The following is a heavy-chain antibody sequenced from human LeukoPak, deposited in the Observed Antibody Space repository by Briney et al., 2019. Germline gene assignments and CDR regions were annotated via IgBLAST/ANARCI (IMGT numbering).Heavy chain of an antibody. CDR3: ARGQRVTTI. CDR2: SHISGST. J-gene: IGHJ4*02. Sequence: PSETLSLTCTVSGGSISSYYWNWIRQPAGKGLEWIGRSHISGSTNYNPSLRSRVTMSVDTSKNQFSLKLSSVTAADTAVYYCARGQRVTTIWGQGTLVTVSS. CDR1: GGSISSYY. V-gene: IGHV4-4*07. D-gene: IGHD5-12*01.